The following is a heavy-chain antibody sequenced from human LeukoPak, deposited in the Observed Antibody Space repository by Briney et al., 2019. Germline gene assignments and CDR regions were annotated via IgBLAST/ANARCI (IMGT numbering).Heavy chain of an antibody. Sequence: SEALSLTCTVSGGSISSYYWTWIRQPAGKGLEWIGRIYTTGSTNYNPSLNSRVTMSVDTSKNQFSLKLSSVTAADTAVYYCARDGYGDGMDYWGQGTLVTVSS. J-gene: IGHJ4*02. CDR2: IYTTGST. D-gene: IGHD4-17*01. CDR3: ARDGYGDGMDY. CDR1: GGSISSYY. V-gene: IGHV4-4*07.